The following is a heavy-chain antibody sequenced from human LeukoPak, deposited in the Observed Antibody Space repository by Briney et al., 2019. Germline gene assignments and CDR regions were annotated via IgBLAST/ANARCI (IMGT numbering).Heavy chain of an antibody. J-gene: IGHJ4*02. CDR2: ISSSSSLT. D-gene: IGHD4-17*01. Sequence: GWSLRLSCAASGFTFSDYYMSWIRQAPGKGLEWVSYISSSSSLTNYADSVKGRFTISRDNAKNSLYLQMNSLRAEDTAVYYCARDPKSDYGDYEGTLDYWGQGTLVTVSS. CDR1: GFTFSDYY. CDR3: ARDPKSDYGDYEGTLDY. V-gene: IGHV3-11*06.